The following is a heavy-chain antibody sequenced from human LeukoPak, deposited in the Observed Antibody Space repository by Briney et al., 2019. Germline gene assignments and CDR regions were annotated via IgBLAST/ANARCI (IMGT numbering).Heavy chain of an antibody. D-gene: IGHD3-3*01. V-gene: IGHV3-66*02. Sequence: GGSLRLSCAASGFTVSSNYMSWVRQAPGKGLEWVSVIYSGGSTYYADSVKGRFTISRDNSKNTLYLQMNSLRAEDTAVYYCARASYTNDFWSGYYDFDYWGQGTLVTASS. CDR3: ARASYTNDFWSGYYDFDY. CDR1: GFTVSSNY. CDR2: IYSGGST. J-gene: IGHJ4*02.